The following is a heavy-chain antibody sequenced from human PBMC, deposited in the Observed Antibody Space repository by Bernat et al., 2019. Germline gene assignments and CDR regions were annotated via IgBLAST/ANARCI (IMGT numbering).Heavy chain of an antibody. V-gene: IGHV4-34*01. CDR2: INHSGST. Sequence: QVQLFPFCAGLLKPSETFFFFFSFSFFAFSGYYWSCLLFSPGKGLEWIGEINHSGSTNYNPSLKSRVTISVDTSKNQFSLKLSSVTAADTAVYYCARVRGYYGSGIHSDYWGQGTLVTVSS. CDR1: FFAFSGYY. D-gene: IGHD3-10*01. J-gene: IGHJ4*02. CDR3: ARVRGYYGSGIHSDY.